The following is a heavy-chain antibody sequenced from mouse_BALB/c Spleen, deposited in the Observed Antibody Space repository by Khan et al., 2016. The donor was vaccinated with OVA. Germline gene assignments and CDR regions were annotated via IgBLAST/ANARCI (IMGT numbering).Heavy chain of an antibody. CDR3: TRLGTTGSWFAY. Sequence: QVQLQQPGAELAKPGASVKMSCKVSGYTFTTYWMHWVKQRPGQGLEWIGYINPSTGYPEYNQKFKDKATLTADKSSSTAYMQLSSLPSEDSAVSYCTRLGTTGSWFAYWGLGALVTVSA. CDR1: GYTFTTYW. D-gene: IGHD2-14*01. J-gene: IGHJ3*01. CDR2: INPSTGYP. V-gene: IGHV1-7*01.